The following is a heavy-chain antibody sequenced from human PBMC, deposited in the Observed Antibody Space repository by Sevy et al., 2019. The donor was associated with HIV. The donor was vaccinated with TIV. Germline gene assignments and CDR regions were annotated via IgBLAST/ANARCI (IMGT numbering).Heavy chain of an antibody. D-gene: IGHD4-17*01. CDR2: IKQDGSEK. J-gene: IGHJ2*01. CDR1: GFTFSSYW. V-gene: IGHV3-7*01. Sequence: GGSLRLSCAASGFTFSSYWMSWVRQAPGKGLEWVANIKQDGSEKYYVDSVKGRFTISRDNAKNSLYLQMNSLRAEDTAVYYCARSIYSYGDYSNWYFDLWGRGTLVTVSS. CDR3: ARSIYSYGDYSNWYFDL.